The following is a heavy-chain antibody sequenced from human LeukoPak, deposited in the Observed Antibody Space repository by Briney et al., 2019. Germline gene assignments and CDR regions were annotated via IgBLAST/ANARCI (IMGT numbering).Heavy chain of an antibody. J-gene: IGHJ5*02. Sequence: GGSLRLSCAASGFAFGYYGMYWVRHAPGKGLEWVAVISHDGSNIHYGDSVKGRFTISRDNSKNTVYLQMNSLRAEDTAIYYCAKDPYRVVVATGNYLDPWGQGTLVTVSS. D-gene: IGHD2-15*01. CDR3: AKDPYRVVVATGNYLDP. CDR1: GFAFGYYG. CDR2: ISHDGSNI. V-gene: IGHV3-30*18.